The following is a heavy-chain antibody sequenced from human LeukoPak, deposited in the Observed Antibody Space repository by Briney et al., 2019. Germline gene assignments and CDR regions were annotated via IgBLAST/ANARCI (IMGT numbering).Heavy chain of an antibody. CDR2: ISYDGSTK. D-gene: IGHD3-22*01. CDR3: ARDGDYYDSSGYYYVHYFDY. Sequence: GGSLRLSCAATGFTFSSYGMHWVRQAPGKGLEWVAVISYDGSTKFYEDSVKGRFTISRDNSKRMLYLQVNSLRAEDTAVYYCARDGDYYDSSGYYYVHYFDYWGQGTLVTVSS. CDR1: GFTFSSYG. J-gene: IGHJ4*02. V-gene: IGHV3-30*03.